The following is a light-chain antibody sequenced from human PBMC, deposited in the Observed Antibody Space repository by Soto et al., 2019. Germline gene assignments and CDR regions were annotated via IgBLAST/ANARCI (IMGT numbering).Light chain of an antibody. CDR1: NSDVGGYNY. Sequence: QSVLTQPSSVSASPGQSLTISCTGNNSDVGGYNYVSWYQQHPGKAPKLMTYDVSNRPSGVSNRFSGSKSGNTASLTISGLQAEDEADYYCSSYTSSSTLVFGTGTKVTVL. J-gene: IGLJ1*01. CDR3: SSYTSSSTLV. V-gene: IGLV2-14*01. CDR2: DVS.